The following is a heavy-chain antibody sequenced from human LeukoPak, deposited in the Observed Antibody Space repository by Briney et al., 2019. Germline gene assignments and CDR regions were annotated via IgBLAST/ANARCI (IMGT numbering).Heavy chain of an antibody. Sequence: SETLSLTCTVSGYSISSGYYWGWIRPPPGKGLEWIGSIYHSGSTYYNPSLKSRVTISVDTSKNQFSLKLSSVTAADTAVYYCARDSSWYHNWFDPWGQGTLVTVSS. V-gene: IGHV4-38-2*02. J-gene: IGHJ5*02. CDR1: GYSISSGYY. CDR3: ARDSSWYHNWFDP. D-gene: IGHD6-13*01. CDR2: IYHSGST.